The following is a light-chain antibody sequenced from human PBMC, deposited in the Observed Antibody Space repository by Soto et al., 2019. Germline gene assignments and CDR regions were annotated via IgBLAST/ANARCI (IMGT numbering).Light chain of an antibody. V-gene: IGLV1-40*01. CDR3: GAWDHSLNGVV. J-gene: IGLJ2*01. CDR1: NSNLGAGYD. CDR2: GNR. Sequence: QSVLTQPPSVSGAPGQRVTISCTGNNSNLGAGYDVHWYQQLPGAAPKLVIFGNRNRPSGVPERFSGSKSGTSASLAITGLQAEDEADYYCGAWDHSLNGVVFGGGTKLTVL.